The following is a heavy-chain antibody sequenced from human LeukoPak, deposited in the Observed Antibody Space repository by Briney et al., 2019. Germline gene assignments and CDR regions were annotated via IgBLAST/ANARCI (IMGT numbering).Heavy chain of an antibody. J-gene: IGHJ6*02. CDR3: ARNNDMDV. D-gene: IGHD1/OR15-1a*01. CDR2: MNKDGSEK. CDR1: GFILSNHR. Sequence: GSSLRLSCAASGFILSNHRMTWVRQAPGKGPEWVANMNKDGSEKYYVDSVKGRFTISRDTAKNSLYLQMNNLRAEDTALYYCARNNDMDVWGQGTTVTVSS. V-gene: IGHV3-7*03.